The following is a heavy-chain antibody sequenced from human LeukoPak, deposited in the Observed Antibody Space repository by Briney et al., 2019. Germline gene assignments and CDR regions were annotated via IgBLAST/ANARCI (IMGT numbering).Heavy chain of an antibody. D-gene: IGHD6-19*01. CDR1: GYTFSGYY. Sequence: ASVKVSCETLGYTFSGYYIHWVRQAPGQGLEWMGWIDPNSGAANYEKRFQGRVTMTRDISINTVYLEVRSDDTAVYYCARGEQWLVRYWGQGTLVIVSS. J-gene: IGHJ4*02. V-gene: IGHV1-2*02. CDR3: ARGEQWLVRY. CDR2: IDPNSGAA.